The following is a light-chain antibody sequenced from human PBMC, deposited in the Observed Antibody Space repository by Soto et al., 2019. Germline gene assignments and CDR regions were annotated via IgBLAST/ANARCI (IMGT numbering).Light chain of an antibody. V-gene: IGKV1-16*01. CDR2: DAA. CDR3: QQYNSYSRT. Sequence: DIQVTQSPSSLSASVRDRVTITCRASQGIRNYLAWYQQKPGKAPKRLIYDAASLESGVPSRFSGSRSGTEFTLTIISLQPHDFATDYCQQYNSYSRTFGQGTKVDIK. CDR1: QGIRNY. J-gene: IGKJ1*01.